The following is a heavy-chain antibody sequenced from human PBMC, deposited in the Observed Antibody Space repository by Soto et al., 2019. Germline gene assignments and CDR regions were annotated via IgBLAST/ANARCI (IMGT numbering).Heavy chain of an antibody. Sequence: ASVKVSCKASGYTFTSYGISWVRQAPGQGLEWMGWISANNGSTNYAQKLQGRVTMTTDTSMSTAYMELSRLRSDDTAVYYCARDSGTAMDNWFDPWGQGTLVTVSS. D-gene: IGHD5-18*01. CDR3: ARDSGTAMDNWFDP. J-gene: IGHJ5*02. CDR2: ISANNGST. CDR1: GYTFTSYG. V-gene: IGHV1-18*01.